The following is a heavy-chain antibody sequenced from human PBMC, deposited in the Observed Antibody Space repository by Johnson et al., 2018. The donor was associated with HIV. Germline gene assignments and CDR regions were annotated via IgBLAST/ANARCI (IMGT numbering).Heavy chain of an antibody. V-gene: IGHV3-30*04. CDR3: ARDRVYSGSYYSGAFDV. D-gene: IGHD1-26*01. CDR2: ISYDGSNK. CDR1: GFTFNSYA. J-gene: IGHJ3*01. Sequence: QVQLVESGGGVVQPGRSLRLSCAASGFTFNSYALHWVRQAPGKGLEWVAIISYDGSNKYYADSVKGRFTISRDNSKNTLFLQMNSLRAEDTAVYYCARDRVYSGSYYSGAFDVWGQGAMVTVSS.